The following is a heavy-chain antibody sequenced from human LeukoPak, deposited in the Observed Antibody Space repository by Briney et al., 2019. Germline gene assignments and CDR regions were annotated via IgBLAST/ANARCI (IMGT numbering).Heavy chain of an antibody. CDR2: IIPIFGTA. J-gene: IGHJ6*03. V-gene: IGHV1-69*05. D-gene: IGHD4-11*01. CDR3: ALGYSKEPIYYYYYYMDV. Sequence: ASVKVSCKASGGTFSSYAISWVRQAPGQGLEWMGGIIPIFGTANYAQKFQARVTITTDESTSTAYMELSSLRSEDTAVYYCALGYSKEPIYYYYYYMDVWGKGTTVTVSS. CDR1: GGTFSSYA.